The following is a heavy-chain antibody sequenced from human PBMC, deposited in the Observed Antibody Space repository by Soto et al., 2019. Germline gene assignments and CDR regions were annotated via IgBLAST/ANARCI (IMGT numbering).Heavy chain of an antibody. D-gene: IGHD3-9*01. J-gene: IGHJ4*02. CDR2: IYPGDSDT. Sequence: GESLKISCKGSGYSFTSYWIGWVRQMPGKGLEWMGIIYPGDSDTRYSPSFQGQVPISADKSISTAYLQWSSLKASDTAMYYCARRASEDWLLYPPSPSYYFDYWGQGTLVTVSS. V-gene: IGHV5-51*01. CDR1: GYSFTSYW. CDR3: ARRASEDWLLYPPSPSYYFDY.